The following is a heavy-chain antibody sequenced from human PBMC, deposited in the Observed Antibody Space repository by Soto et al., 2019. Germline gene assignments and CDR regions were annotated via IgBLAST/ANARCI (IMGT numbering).Heavy chain of an antibody. CDR1: GGSISSSNW. V-gene: IGHV4-4*02. CDR2: IYHSGST. J-gene: IGHJ5*02. D-gene: IGHD6-13*01. CDR3: AREGLSSNWLNWFDP. Sequence: SETLSLTCAVSGGSISSSNWWSWVRQPPGKGLEWIGEIYHSGSTNYNPSLKSRVTISVDKSKNQFSLKLSSVTAADTAVYYCAREGLSSNWLNWFDPWGQGTLVTVSS.